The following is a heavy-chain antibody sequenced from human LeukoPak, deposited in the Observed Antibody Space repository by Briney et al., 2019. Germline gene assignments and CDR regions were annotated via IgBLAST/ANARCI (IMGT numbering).Heavy chain of an antibody. V-gene: IGHV4-34*01. CDR1: GGSFSGYY. Sequence: PSETLSLTCAVYGGSFSGYYWSWIRQPPGKGLEWIGEINHSGSTNYNPSLKSRVTISVDTSKNQFSLKLSSVTAADTAVYYCARLVVPAATMGDNWFDPWGQGTLVTVSS. J-gene: IGHJ5*02. CDR2: INHSGST. CDR3: ARLVVPAATMGDNWFDP. D-gene: IGHD2-2*01.